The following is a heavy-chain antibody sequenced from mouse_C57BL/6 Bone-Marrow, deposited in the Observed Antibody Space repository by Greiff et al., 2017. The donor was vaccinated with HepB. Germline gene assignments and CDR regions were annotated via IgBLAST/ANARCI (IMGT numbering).Heavy chain of an antibody. J-gene: IGHJ2*01. Sequence: EVQLVESGGGLVKPGGSLKLSCAASGFTFSDYGMHWVRQAPEKGLEWVAYISSGSSTIYYADTVKGRFTITRDNAKNTLFLQMTSLRSEDTAMYYCAKPFITTVGGFDYWGQGTTLTVSS. D-gene: IGHD1-1*01. CDR1: GFTFSDYG. V-gene: IGHV5-17*01. CDR3: AKPFITTVGGFDY. CDR2: ISSGSSTI.